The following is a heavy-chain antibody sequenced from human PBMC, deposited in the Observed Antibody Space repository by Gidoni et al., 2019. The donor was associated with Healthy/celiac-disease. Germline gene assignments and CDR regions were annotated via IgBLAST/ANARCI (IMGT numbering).Heavy chain of an antibody. CDR1: RCSFRSYG. CDR2: IWYDGSNK. CDR3: ARDHGSRYYYGMDV. D-gene: IGHD3-10*01. J-gene: IGHJ6*01. Sequence: VQLVESGGGVVHLGRSLRLSCAAPRCSFRSYGLHWFRQAPGKGLEGVAVIWYDGSNKYYADTVKGRFTISRDNSKNTLYLQMNSLRAEDTAVYYCARDHGSRYYYGMDVWGQGTTVTVSS. V-gene: IGHV3-33*01.